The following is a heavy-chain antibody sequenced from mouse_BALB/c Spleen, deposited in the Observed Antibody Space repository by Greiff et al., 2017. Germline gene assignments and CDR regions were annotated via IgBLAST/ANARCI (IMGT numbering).Heavy chain of an antibody. D-gene: IGHD2-1*01. CDR3: AREGNYVDYAMDY. CDR2: IYPGGGYT. Sequence: QVQLQQSGAELVRPGTSVKISCKASGYTFTNYWLGWVKQRPGHGLEWIGDIYPGGGYTNYNEKFKGKATLTADTSSSTAYMQLSSLTSEDSAVYFCAREGNYVDYAMDYWGQGTSVTVSS. CDR1: GYTFTNYW. J-gene: IGHJ4*01. V-gene: IGHV1-63*02.